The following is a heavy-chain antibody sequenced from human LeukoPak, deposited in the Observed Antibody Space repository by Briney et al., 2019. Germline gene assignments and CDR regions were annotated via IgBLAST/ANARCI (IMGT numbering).Heavy chain of an antibody. CDR1: RYTFTGYY. J-gene: IGHJ5*02. CDR2: INPNSGGT. Sequence: AAAKVFYKAARYTFTGYYMLLERQAAGQRLEGMGRINPNSGGTHYPPKFQGMSTTTRDTSISTAYMDLSRLRSDDTAVYYCARGYCSGGSCYSVEIWFAPWGQGTLVTVSS. V-gene: IGHV1-2*06. D-gene: IGHD2-15*01. CDR3: ARGYCSGGSCYSVEIWFAP.